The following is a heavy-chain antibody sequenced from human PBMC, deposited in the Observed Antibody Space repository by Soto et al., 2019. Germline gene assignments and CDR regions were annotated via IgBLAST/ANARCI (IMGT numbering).Heavy chain of an antibody. D-gene: IGHD1-7*01. Sequence: QVQMVESGGGVVQPGRSLRLSCAASGFTRSSYGMHWVRQAPCTGLEWVAVMWHDGGNKYNADSVKGRFTISKDNSKNALYLKMNSLRAEDTAVYYCARGNWNYGYFDYCGQGTLVTASS. V-gene: IGHV3-33*01. J-gene: IGHJ4*02. CDR1: GFTRSSYG. CDR3: ARGNWNYGYFDY. CDR2: MWHDGGNK.